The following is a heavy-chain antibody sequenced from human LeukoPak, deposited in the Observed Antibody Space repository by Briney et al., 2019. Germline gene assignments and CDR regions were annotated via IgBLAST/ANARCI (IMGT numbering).Heavy chain of an antibody. CDR3: VREGEGPLSKDFDY. D-gene: IGHD2/OR15-2a*01. CDR2: IGPHSTFT. CDR1: GFIFTDHH. J-gene: IGHJ4*02. Sequence: ASVKVSCKSSGFIFTDHHIHWVRQGPGQGLEWMGYIGPHSTFTSSPQEFQGRVTMTRDASMSTAYMELTRLTPDDTAVYYCVREGEGPLSKDFDYWGQGTLVTVSS. V-gene: IGHV1-2*02.